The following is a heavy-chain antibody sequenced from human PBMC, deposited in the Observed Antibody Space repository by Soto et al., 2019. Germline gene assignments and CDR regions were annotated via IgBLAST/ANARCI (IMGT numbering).Heavy chain of an antibody. V-gene: IGHV3-48*01. D-gene: IGHD5-18*01. J-gene: IGHJ4*02. CDR1: GFTFGSYS. Sequence: EVQLVESGGGLVQPGGSLRLSCAASGFTFGSYSMNWVRQAPGKGLEWVSYISSSSSTIYYADSVEGRFTISRDNAKNSLELQMNSLRAEDTAVYYCAKDGGYSYGPYDYWGKGTLVTVSS. CDR2: ISSSSSTI. CDR3: AKDGGYSYGPYDY.